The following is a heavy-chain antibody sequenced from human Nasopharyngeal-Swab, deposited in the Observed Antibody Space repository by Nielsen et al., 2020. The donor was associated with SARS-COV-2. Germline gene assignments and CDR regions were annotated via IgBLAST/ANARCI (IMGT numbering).Heavy chain of an antibody. J-gene: IGHJ6*03. CDR2: INHSGST. V-gene: IGHV4-34*01. CDR1: GGSFSADY. CDR3: ARGLSGIVPSPILGLGPYYYYYYMDV. D-gene: IGHD7-27*01. Sequence: GSLRLSCAVYGGSFSADYWGWIRQPPGRGLEWIGEINHSGSTNYNPSHKSRVTISVDPSKNQLSLRLSSVTAADTAVYYCARGLSGIVPSPILGLGPYYYYYYMDVWGKGTTVTVSS.